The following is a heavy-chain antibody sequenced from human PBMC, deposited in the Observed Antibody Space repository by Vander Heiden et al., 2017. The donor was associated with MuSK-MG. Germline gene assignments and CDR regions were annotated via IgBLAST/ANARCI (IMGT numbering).Heavy chain of an antibody. D-gene: IGHD3-3*01. J-gene: IGHJ4*02. CDR3: ARKTELTDFALVY. CDR2: IKPDGAVT. Sequence: EVRLMESGGGLVQPGGALRLSCAASGFTSSTYWMHWVRQAPGKGLVWLSNIKPDGAVTNFAESVKGRVTISRDNAKHTLYLQINSLTAEDAAVYYCARKTELTDFALVYWGKGALGTVSS. CDR1: GFTSSTYW. V-gene: IGHV3-74*01.